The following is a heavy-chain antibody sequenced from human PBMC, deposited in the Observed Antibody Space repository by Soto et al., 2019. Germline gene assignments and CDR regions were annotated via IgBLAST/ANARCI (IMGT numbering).Heavy chain of an antibody. V-gene: IGHV3-33*01. CDR3: ARERISIPGWFDP. CDR2: IWYDGSNK. Sequence: QVQLVESGGGVVQPGRSLRLSCAASGFTFSSCGMHWVRQTPGKGLEWVAVIWYDGSNKYYADSVKGRFTISRDNSKNTLYLQMNSLRAEDTAVYYCARERISIPGWFDPWGQGTLVTVSS. J-gene: IGHJ5*02. CDR1: GFTFSSCG. D-gene: IGHD3-3*02.